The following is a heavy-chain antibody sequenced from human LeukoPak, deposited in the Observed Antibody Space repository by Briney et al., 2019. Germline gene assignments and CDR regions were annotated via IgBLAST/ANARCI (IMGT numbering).Heavy chain of an antibody. V-gene: IGHV4-30-2*01. CDR1: GGSISSGGYS. CDR3: ARGDGPFDY. D-gene: IGHD5-24*01. CDR2: IYHSGST. J-gene: IGHJ4*02. Sequence: SEALSLTCAVSGGSISSGGYSWSWIRQPPGKGLEWIGYIYHSGSTYYNPSLKSRVTISVDRSKNQFSLKLSSVTAADTAVYYCARGDGPFDYWGQGTLVTVSS.